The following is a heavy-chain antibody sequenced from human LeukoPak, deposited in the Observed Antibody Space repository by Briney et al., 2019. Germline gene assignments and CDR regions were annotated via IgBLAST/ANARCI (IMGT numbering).Heavy chain of an antibody. Sequence: GGSLRLSCTASGFTFGDYAVSWVRQAPGKGLEWVGFIRSKAYGGTTEYAASVKGRFTISRDDSKSIAYLQMNSLKTEDTAVYYCTKDSSSSVNWFDPWGQGTLVTVSS. D-gene: IGHD6-13*01. CDR3: TKDSSSSVNWFDP. CDR2: IRSKAYGGTT. CDR1: GFTFGDYA. V-gene: IGHV3-49*04. J-gene: IGHJ5*02.